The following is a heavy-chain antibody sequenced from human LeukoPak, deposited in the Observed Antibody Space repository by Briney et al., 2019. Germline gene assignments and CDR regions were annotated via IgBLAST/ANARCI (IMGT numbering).Heavy chain of an antibody. CDR2: IYYSGST. V-gene: IGHV4-30-4*08. CDR1: GGSISSSSYY. D-gene: IGHD7-27*01. CDR3: ASWGFYYFDY. Sequence: SETLSLTCTVSGGSISSSSYYWGWIRQPPGKGLEWIGYIYYSGSTYYNPSLKSRVTISVDTSKNQFSLKLSSVTAADTAVYYCASWGFYYFDYWGQGTLVTVSS. J-gene: IGHJ4*02.